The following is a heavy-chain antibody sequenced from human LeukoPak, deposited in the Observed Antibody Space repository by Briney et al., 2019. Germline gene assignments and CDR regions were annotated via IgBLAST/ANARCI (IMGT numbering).Heavy chain of an antibody. V-gene: IGHV3-23*01. D-gene: IGHD3-22*01. CDR3: AKENWGYNWKYDSSGSGINY. J-gene: IGHJ4*02. CDR2: ISGGGGST. Sequence: GGSLRLSCAASGFTFSSYAMSWVRQAPGKGLEWVSTISGGGGSTYYSDSVKGRFTISRDNSKNTLYQQMNSLRAEDTAIYYCAKENWGYNWKYDSSGSGINYWGQGTLVTVSS. CDR1: GFTFSSYA.